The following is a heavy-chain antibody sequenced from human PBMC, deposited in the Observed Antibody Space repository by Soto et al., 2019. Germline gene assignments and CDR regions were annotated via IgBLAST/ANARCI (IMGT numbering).Heavy chain of an antibody. CDR2: IIPIFGTV. V-gene: IGHV1-69*12. CDR1: GGTFSNYP. D-gene: IGHD5-12*01. CDR3: ARGNHRWLQLWYFDL. J-gene: IGHJ2*01. Sequence: QVQLVQSGAEVKKPGSSVKVSCKASGGTFSNYPVSWVRQASGQGLEWMGGIIPIFGTVNYAQKFQGRLTITADESPSTAYMELSSLRSEDTAVYYCARGNHRWLQLWYFDLWGRGTLVTVSS.